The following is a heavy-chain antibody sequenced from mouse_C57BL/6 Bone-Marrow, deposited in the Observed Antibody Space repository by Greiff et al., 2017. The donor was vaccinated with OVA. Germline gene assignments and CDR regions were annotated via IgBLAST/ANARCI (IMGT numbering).Heavy chain of an antibody. Sequence: EVQLQQSGPELAKPGASVKIPCKASGYTFTDYNMDWVKQSHGKSLEWIGDINSSNGGTIYNQKFKGKATLTVDKSSSTAYMELRSLTSEDTAVYYCARGGYYDYDGGAWFAYGGQGTLVTVSA. CDR3: ARGGYYDYDGGAWFAY. D-gene: IGHD2-4*01. V-gene: IGHV1-18*01. J-gene: IGHJ3*01. CDR2: INSSNGGT. CDR1: GYTFTDYN.